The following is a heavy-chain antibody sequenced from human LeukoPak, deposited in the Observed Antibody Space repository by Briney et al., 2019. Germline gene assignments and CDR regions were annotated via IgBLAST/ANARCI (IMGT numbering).Heavy chain of an antibody. Sequence: GGSVRLSCGASGFIFSNYGMHWVRQAPGKGLEWVAVTSYDGSKKYHADSVEGRFTISRDNSKNTLYLQMNSLGAEDTAVYYCARVHGSSWHHYFDYWGQGTLVTVSS. J-gene: IGHJ4*02. CDR2: TSYDGSKK. V-gene: IGHV3-30*03. CDR3: ARVHGSSWHHYFDY. D-gene: IGHD6-13*01. CDR1: GFIFSNYG.